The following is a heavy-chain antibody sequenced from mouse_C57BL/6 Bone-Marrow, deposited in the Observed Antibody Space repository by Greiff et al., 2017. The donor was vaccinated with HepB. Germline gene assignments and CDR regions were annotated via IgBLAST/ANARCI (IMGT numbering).Heavy chain of an antibody. CDR2: IDPENGDT. J-gene: IGHJ3*01. CDR1: GFNIKDDY. CDR3: AFITTVVGPSWFAY. Sequence: VQLQQSGAELVRPGASVKLSCTASGFNIKDDYMHWVKQRPEQGLEWIGWIDPENGDTEYASKFQGKATITADTSSNTAYLQLSSLTSEDTAVSYCAFITTVVGPSWFAYWGQGTLVTVSA. V-gene: IGHV14-4*01. D-gene: IGHD1-1*01.